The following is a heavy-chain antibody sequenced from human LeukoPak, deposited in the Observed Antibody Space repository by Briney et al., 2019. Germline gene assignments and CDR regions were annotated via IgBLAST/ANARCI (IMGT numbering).Heavy chain of an antibody. CDR3: ARGDKQLVFNRNKGGFDP. CDR1: GFTFRGYA. D-gene: IGHD6-13*01. CDR2: ISYDGSNK. V-gene: IGHV3-30*04. J-gene: IGHJ5*02. Sequence: SGGSLRLSCAASGFTFRGYAMSWVRQAPGKGLEWVTIISYDGSNKYYADSVKGRFTISRDNSKNTLYLQMNSLRTEDTAVYYCARGDKQLVFNRNKGGFDPWGQGTLVTVSS.